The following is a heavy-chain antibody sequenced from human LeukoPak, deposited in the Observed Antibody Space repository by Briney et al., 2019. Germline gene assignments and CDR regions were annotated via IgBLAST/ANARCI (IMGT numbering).Heavy chain of an antibody. V-gene: IGHV3-30*18. Sequence: GGSLRLSCAASGFTFSTYWMGWVRQAPGKGLEWGAVVSHDGSNEYFVDSVKGRFTISRDNSKNTLYLQMNSLRAEDTAVYYCAKEGYYGSGSYPDHWGQGTLVTVSS. CDR2: VSHDGSNE. J-gene: IGHJ4*02. CDR1: GFTFSTYW. CDR3: AKEGYYGSGSYPDH. D-gene: IGHD3-10*01.